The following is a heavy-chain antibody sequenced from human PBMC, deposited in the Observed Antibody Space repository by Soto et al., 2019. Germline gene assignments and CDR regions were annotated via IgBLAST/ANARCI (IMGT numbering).Heavy chain of an antibody. CDR3: ARGQFWRGHYYSGCLHAFDI. D-gene: IGHD3-3*01. CDR2: IIPILGIA. CDR1: GGTFSSYT. J-gene: IGHJ3*02. V-gene: IGHV1-69*02. Sequence: SVKVSCKASGGTFSSYTISWVRQAPGQGLEWMGRIIPILGIANYAQKFQGRVTITADKSTSTAYMELSSLRSEDTAVYYCARGQFWRGHYYSGCLHAFDIWGQGTMVTVSS.